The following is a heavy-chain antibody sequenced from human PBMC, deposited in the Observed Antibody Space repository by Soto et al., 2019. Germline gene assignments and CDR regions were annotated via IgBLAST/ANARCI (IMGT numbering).Heavy chain of an antibody. J-gene: IGHJ5*02. V-gene: IGHV4-59*01. D-gene: IGHD3-22*01. Sequence: PSETLSLTCTVSGGSISSYYCSWIRQPPGKGLEWIGYIYYSGSTNYNPSLKSRVTISVDTSKNQFSLKLSSVTAADTAVYYCARDRYYYDSSGYLRAWFDPWGQGTLVTVS. CDR3: ARDRYYYDSSGYLRAWFDP. CDR2: IYYSGST. CDR1: GGSISSYY.